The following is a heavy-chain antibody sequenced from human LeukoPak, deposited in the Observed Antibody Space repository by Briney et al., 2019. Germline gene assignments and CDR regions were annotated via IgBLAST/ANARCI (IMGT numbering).Heavy chain of an antibody. CDR2: ISSSGATT. D-gene: IGHD3-9*01. CDR1: GFTFSSFE. Sequence: GGSLRLSCAASGFTFSSFEMNWVRQAPGKGLEWVSYISSSGATTYYADSVKGRFTISRDNAKNSLYLQMNSLRAEDTAVYYCARGHNFGRLHPFDYWGQGTLVTVSS. J-gene: IGHJ4*02. CDR3: ARGHNFGRLHPFDY. V-gene: IGHV3-48*03.